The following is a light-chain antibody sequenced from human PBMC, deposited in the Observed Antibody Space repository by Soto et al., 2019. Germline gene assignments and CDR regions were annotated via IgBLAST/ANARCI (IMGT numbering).Light chain of an antibody. CDR2: AAS. CDR1: QGISNY. J-gene: IGKJ4*01. V-gene: IGKV1-27*01. Sequence: DIQMTQSPSSLSVSVGDRVTLTCRASQGISNYLAWYQQKPGQAPTLLIYAASTLHAGVPSRFSGSGSGTDFSLTTSSLQPEDVSTDYCRQYNSAPLTFGGGTKVEIK. CDR3: RQYNSAPLT.